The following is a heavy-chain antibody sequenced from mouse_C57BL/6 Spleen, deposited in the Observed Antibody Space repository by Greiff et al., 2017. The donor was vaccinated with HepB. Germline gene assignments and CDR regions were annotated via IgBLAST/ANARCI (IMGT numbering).Heavy chain of an antibody. J-gene: IGHJ4*01. Sequence: EVQLQQSGPVLVKPGASVKMSCKASGYTFTDYYMNWVKQSHGKSLEWIGVINPYNGGTSYNQKFKGKATLTVDKSSSTAYMELNSLTSEDSAVYYCARRDWVYGSSYDAMDYWGQGTSVTVSS. CDR1: GYTFTDYY. CDR2: INPYNGGT. V-gene: IGHV1-19*01. CDR3: ARRDWVYGSSYDAMDY. D-gene: IGHD1-1*01.